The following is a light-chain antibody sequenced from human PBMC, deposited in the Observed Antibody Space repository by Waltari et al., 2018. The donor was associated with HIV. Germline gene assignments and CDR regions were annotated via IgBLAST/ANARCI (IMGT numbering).Light chain of an antibody. CDR1: SSNPGSNT. V-gene: IGLV1-44*01. J-gene: IGLJ3*02. CDR2: SNN. Sequence: QSVLTQPPSASGTPGQRVPISCSGRSSNPGSNTQNGYQQLPGTAPKLLIYSNNQRPSGVPDRFSGSKSGTSASLAISGLQSEDEADYYCAAWDDSLNGPVFGGGTKLTVL. CDR3: AAWDDSLNGPV.